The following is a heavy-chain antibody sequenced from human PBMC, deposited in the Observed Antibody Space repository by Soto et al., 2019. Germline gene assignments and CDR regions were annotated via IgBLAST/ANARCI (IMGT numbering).Heavy chain of an antibody. CDR1: SGSISSSNW. J-gene: IGHJ6*03. D-gene: IGHD2-15*01. V-gene: IGHV4-4*02. CDR2: IYHSGST. CDR3: ARSRIYKKVVAATGYMDV. Sequence: PSETLSLTCAVSSGSISSSNWWSWVRQPPGKGLEWIGEIYHSGSTNYNPSLKSRVTLSVDKSKNQFSLKLSSVTAADTAVYYCARSRIYKKVVAATGYMDVWGKGTTVTVSS.